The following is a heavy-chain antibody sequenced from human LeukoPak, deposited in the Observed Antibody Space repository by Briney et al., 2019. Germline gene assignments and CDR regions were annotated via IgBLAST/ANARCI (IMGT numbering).Heavy chain of an antibody. D-gene: IGHD1-1*01. J-gene: IGHJ1*01. Sequence: GGSLRLSCAASGFTFRDYNMHWVRQGPGKGLEWVSHIKWDDGSTYYADSVKGRFTIARDNSKNSLYLQMNSLRTDDTALYHCAKDRERFGSGPIRHWGQGTLVTVSS. V-gene: IGHV3-43*01. CDR2: IKWDDGST. CDR1: GFTFRDYN. CDR3: AKDRERFGSGPIRH.